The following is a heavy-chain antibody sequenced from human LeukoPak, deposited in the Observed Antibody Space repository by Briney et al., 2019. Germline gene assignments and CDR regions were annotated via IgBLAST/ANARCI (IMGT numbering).Heavy chain of an antibody. Sequence: SETLSLTCTVSGGSISSYYWSWIRQPAGKGLEWIGRIYTSGSTNYNPSLKSRVTMSVDTSKNQFSLKLSSVTAADTAVYYCAREELQLVVYYYYYYMDVWGKGTTVTVSS. J-gene: IGHJ6*03. CDR2: IYTSGST. CDR3: AREELQLVVYYYYYYMDV. V-gene: IGHV4-4*07. D-gene: IGHD6-6*01. CDR1: GGSISSYY.